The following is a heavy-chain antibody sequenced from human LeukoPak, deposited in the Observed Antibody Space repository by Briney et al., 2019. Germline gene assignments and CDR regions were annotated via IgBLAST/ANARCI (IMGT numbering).Heavy chain of an antibody. CDR1: GYTFTSYG. V-gene: IGHV1-18*01. CDR2: ISAYSGNT. D-gene: IGHD3-10*01. CDR3: ARDSGYYGSGIYSYYYYYGMDV. Sequence: ASVKVSCKASGYTFTSYGISWVRQAPGQGLEWMGWISAYSGNTNYAQKLQGRVTMTTDTSTSTAYMELRSLRSDDTAVYYCARDSGYYGSGIYSYYYYYGMDVWGQGTTVTVSS. J-gene: IGHJ6*02.